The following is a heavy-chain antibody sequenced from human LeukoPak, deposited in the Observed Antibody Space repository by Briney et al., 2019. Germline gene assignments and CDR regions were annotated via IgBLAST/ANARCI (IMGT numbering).Heavy chain of an antibody. Sequence: PSETLSLTCAVYGGSFSGYYWSWIRHPPGKGLEWIGEINHSGSTNYNPSLKSRVTISVDTSKNQFSLKLSSVTAADTAVYYCARGRGSGWNRGWFDPWGQGTLVTVSS. CDR1: GGSFSGYY. J-gene: IGHJ5*02. D-gene: IGHD6-19*01. V-gene: IGHV4-34*01. CDR3: ARGRGSGWNRGWFDP. CDR2: INHSGST.